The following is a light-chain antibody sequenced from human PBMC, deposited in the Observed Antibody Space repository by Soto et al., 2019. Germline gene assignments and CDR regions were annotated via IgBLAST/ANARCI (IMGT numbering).Light chain of an antibody. CDR2: AAS. CDR3: QQSYSTPT. Sequence: DIQMTQSPFTLSASVGYRVTITCRASQTISSYLNWYQQKPGKAPKLLIYAASSLQSGVPSRFSGSGSGTDFTLTISSLQPEDFATYYCQQSYSTPTFGQRTKVDIK. CDR1: QTISSY. V-gene: IGKV1-39*01. J-gene: IGKJ1*01.